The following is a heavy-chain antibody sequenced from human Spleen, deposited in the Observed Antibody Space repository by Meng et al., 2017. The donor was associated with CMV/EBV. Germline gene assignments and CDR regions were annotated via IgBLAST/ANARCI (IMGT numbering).Heavy chain of an antibody. CDR3: ARLQRPRIAAAGTVDY. CDR1: GYSFSSDG. D-gene: IGHD6-13*01. V-gene: IGHV1-18*01. CDR2: FSTYTGYA. J-gene: IGHJ4*02. Sequence: ASVKVSCKASGYSFSSDGITWVRQAPGQGLEWMGWFSTYTGYASYAQKFQGRVTMTADTSTSTAYMDLRSLRSDDTAVYYCARLQRPRIAAAGTVDYWGQGTLVTVSS.